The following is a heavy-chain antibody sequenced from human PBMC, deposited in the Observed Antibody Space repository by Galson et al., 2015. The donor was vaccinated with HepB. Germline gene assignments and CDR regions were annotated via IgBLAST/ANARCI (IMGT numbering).Heavy chain of an antibody. CDR3: ARDPDYYDSSGYYYFDY. V-gene: IGHV3-74*01. CDR1: GFTFSSYW. Sequence: SLRLSCAASGFTFSSYWMHWVRQAPGKGLVWVSRINSDGSSTSYADSVKGRFAISRDNAKNTLYLQMNSLRAEDTAVYYCARDPDYYDSSGYYYFDYWGQGTLVTVSS. CDR2: INSDGSST. D-gene: IGHD3-22*01. J-gene: IGHJ4*02.